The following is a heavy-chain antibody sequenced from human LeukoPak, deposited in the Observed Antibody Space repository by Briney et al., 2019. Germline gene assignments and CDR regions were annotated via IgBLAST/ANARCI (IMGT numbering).Heavy chain of an antibody. J-gene: IGHJ3*02. Sequence: PSETLSLTCTVSGGSISNKYWSWIRQPAGKGLEWIGRIYTSGSTNYNPSLTSRVTISVDTSKNQFSLKLSSVTAADTAVYYCARDLCRDGYCGGDQVGAAFDIWGQGTMVTVSS. CDR3: ARDLCRDGYCGGDQVGAAFDI. D-gene: IGHD2-21*02. CDR1: GGSISNKY. CDR2: IYTSGST. V-gene: IGHV4-4*07.